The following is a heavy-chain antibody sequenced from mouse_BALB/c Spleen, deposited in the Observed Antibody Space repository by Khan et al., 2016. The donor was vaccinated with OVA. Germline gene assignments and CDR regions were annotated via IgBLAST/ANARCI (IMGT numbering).Heavy chain of an antibody. D-gene: IGHD1-1*01. CDR2: INPSNGYT. J-gene: IGHJ4*01. CDR3: ARVFHYPGSRGALDY. Sequence: QVQLKESGAELARPGASVKMSCKASGYTFTSYSMHWIKQRPGQGLEWIGNINPSNGYTNHNQKFRDKATLTADKSSSTAYMQLSSLTSEDSAVXYCARVFHYPGSRGALDYWGQGTSVTASS. V-gene: IGHV1-4*01. CDR1: GYTFTSYS.